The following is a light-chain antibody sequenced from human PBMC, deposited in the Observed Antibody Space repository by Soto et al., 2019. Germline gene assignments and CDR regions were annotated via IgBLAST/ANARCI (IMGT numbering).Light chain of an antibody. CDR1: SSDVGGYHY. CDR3: TSYTTISTLA. J-gene: IGLJ3*02. Sequence: QSALTQPASVSGSPGQSITISCTGTSSDVGGYHYVSWYQQHPGKVPKLMIYEVSYRPSGVSNRFSGSKSGNTASLTISGLQAEDEADYYCTSYTTISTLAFGGGTKVTVL. CDR2: EVS. V-gene: IGLV2-14*01.